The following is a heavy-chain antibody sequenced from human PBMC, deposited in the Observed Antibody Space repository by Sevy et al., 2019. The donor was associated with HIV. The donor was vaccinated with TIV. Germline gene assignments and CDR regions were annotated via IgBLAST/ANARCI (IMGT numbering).Heavy chain of an antibody. J-gene: IGHJ4*02. D-gene: IGHD1-20*01. V-gene: IGHV4-59*01. CDR2: IYYSGST. CDR3: ARVGFNWNDVDY. CDR1: GGSMNIYY. Sequence: SETLSLTCTVSGGSMNIYYWSWIRQPPGKGLEWIGYIYYSGSTNDNPSLKSRVTISVDTSKNQFSLKLRSVTAADTAVYYCARVGFNWNDVDYWGQGTLVTVSS.